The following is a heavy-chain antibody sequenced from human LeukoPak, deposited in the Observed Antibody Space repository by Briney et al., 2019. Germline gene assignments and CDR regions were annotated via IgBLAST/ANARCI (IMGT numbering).Heavy chain of an antibody. CDR1: GFTVSSNY. V-gene: IGHV3-53*04. CDR2: IYNGGST. D-gene: IGHD1-26*01. Sequence: GGSLRLSCAASGFTVSSNYMSWVRQAPGKGLEWVSVIYNGGSTYYADSVRGRFTISRHNSENTLYLQRNYLRAEDTAVYYCARGGSIVGATNAFDIWGQGTMVTVSS. CDR3: ARGGSIVGATNAFDI. J-gene: IGHJ3*02.